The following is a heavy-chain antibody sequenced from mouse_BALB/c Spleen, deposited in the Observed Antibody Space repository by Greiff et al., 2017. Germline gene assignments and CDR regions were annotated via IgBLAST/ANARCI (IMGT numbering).Heavy chain of an antibody. V-gene: IGHV5-6-3*01. D-gene: IGHD2-14*01. CDR2: INSNGGST. Sequence: EVMLVESGGGLVQPGGSLKLSCAASGFTFSSYGMSWVRQTPDKRLELVATINSNGGSTYYPDSVKGRFTISRDNAKNTLYLQMSSLKSAGTAMYYCARDRGIQYDDFDDWGQGTALTVSA. CDR1: GFTFSSYG. CDR3: ARDRGIQYDDFDD. J-gene: IGHJ2*01.